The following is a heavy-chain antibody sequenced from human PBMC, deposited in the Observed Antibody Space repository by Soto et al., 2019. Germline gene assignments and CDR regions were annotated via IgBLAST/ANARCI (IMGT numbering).Heavy chain of an antibody. D-gene: IGHD2-21*01. J-gene: IGHJ3*01. Sequence: QVQLQQSGPRLARPSGTLSLTCVVSGGSISSTNWWTWVRQTPGKGLERIGEVYHTGSVKYNPSLMGLLAVYPNMPNNQVCLYLMSVSPAVISLYDCTTLYHRVIRAFLPIPSCGRASLYA. V-gene: IGHV4-4*02. CDR3: TTLYHRVIRAFLPIPSCGRASLYA. CDR1: GGSISSTNW. CDR2: VYHTGSV.